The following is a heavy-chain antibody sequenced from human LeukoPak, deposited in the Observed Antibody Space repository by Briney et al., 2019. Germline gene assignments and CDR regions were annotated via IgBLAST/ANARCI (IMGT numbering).Heavy chain of an antibody. CDR3: ARGGYSGYDLRI. CDR2: IYYSGST. D-gene: IGHD5-12*01. J-gene: IGHJ4*02. CDR1: GGSISSYY. Sequence: SETLSLTCTVSGGSISSYYWSWIRQPPGKGLEWIGYIYYSGSTNYNPSLKSRVTISVDTSKNQFSLKLSSVTAADTAVYYCARGGYSGYDLRIWGQGTLVTVSS. V-gene: IGHV4-59*01.